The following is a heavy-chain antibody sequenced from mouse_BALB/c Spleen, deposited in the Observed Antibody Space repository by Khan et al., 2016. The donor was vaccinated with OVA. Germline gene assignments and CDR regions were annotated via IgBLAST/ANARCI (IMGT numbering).Heavy chain of an antibody. CDR1: GYTFTSYY. CDR2: INPSSGGT. J-gene: IGHJ3*01. Sequence: VQLKQSGAELVKPRASVRLSCKASGYTFTSYYLYWVKQRPGQGLEWIGDINPSSGGTNFNEKFKSKATLTVDKSSSTAYIQLNSLTSEDSAVYYCSRSGYGSFAYWGQGTLVTVSA. V-gene: IGHV1S81*02. CDR3: SRSGYGSFAY. D-gene: IGHD2-2*01.